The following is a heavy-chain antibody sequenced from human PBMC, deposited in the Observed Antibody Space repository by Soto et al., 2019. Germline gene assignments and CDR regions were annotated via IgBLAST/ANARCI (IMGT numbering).Heavy chain of an antibody. J-gene: IGHJ4*02. CDR1: GYTFTSYA. CDR3: ASDGFKRFGYHRHAFYY. CDR2: INAANDNT. Sequence: ASVKVSCKASGYTFTSYAMRWVRQAPGQRLEGMEWINAANDNTKYSQKFQGRVTITRDTFVNTAYMELSGLRSEDTAVYYCASDGFKRFGYHRHAFYYCCQCALVPVSS. D-gene: IGHD3-22*01. V-gene: IGHV1-3*01.